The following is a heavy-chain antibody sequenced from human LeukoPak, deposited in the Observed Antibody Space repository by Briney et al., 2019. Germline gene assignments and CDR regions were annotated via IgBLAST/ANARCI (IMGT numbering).Heavy chain of an antibody. CDR2: IYYSGST. CDR3: ARGAMATTPFFDY. J-gene: IGHJ4*02. CDR1: GGSISSYY. D-gene: IGHD5-24*01. Sequence: SETLSLTCTVSGGSISSYYWSWIRQPPGKGLEWIGYIYYSGSTNYNPSLKSRVTISVDTSRNQFSLKLTSLTAADTAVYYCARGAMATTPFFDYWGQGTLVTVSS. V-gene: IGHV4-59*01.